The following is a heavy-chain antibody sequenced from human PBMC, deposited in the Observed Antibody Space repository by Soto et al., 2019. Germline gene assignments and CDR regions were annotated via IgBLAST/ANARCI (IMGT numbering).Heavy chain of an antibody. Sequence: SATLCLTCTVPGGSIRSSSYYWDWIRQPPGKGLEWIGSIYYSGSTYYNPSLKSRVTISVDTSKNQFSLKLSSVTAADTAVYYCASAMRTYYYDSSGYSNWFDPWGQGTLVT. J-gene: IGHJ5*02. D-gene: IGHD3-22*01. CDR3: ASAMRTYYYDSSGYSNWFDP. CDR2: IYYSGST. CDR1: GGSIRSSSYY. V-gene: IGHV4-39*01.